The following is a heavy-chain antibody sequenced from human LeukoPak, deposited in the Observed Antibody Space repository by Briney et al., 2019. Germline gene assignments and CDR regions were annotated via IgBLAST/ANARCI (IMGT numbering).Heavy chain of an antibody. Sequence: SVKVSCKASGGSFSSYSLSWVRQAPGQGLEWMGRIIPILRETTYAQKLQGRVTITADKTTSTAYMDLSSLIFEDTAVYYCARDSGYFGSGSYHFDPWGPGTLVTVSS. CDR3: ARDSGYFGSGSYHFDP. CDR1: GGSFSSYS. J-gene: IGHJ5*02. D-gene: IGHD3-10*01. V-gene: IGHV1-69*08. CDR2: IIPILRET.